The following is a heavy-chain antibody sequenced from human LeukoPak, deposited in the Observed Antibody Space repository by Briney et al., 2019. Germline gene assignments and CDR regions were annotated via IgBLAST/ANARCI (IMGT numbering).Heavy chain of an antibody. CDR3: ARGLLGDYGMDV. V-gene: IGHV1-18*04. CDR2: ISAYNDNT. J-gene: IGHJ6*04. Sequence: ASVKVSCKASGYTFTGYGINWVRQAPGQGLEWMGWISAYNDNTNYAQKLQGRVTMTTDTSTSTAYMELRSLRSDDTAVYYCARGLLGDYGMDVWGKGTTVTVSS. CDR1: GYTFTGYG. D-gene: IGHD1-26*01.